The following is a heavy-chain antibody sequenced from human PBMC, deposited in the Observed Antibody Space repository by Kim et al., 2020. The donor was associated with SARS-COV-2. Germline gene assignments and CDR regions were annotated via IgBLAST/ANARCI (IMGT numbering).Heavy chain of an antibody. CDR2: IWYHGGNT. Sequence: GGSLRLSCSASGFTFTNYCMHWVRQAPGKGLEWVAFIWYHGGNTYYADSVKGRFTISRDNSKNTLYLQMNSLRAEDTAVYYCARDESGYSYGCNIWGQGTMVTVSS. D-gene: IGHD5-18*01. CDR1: GFTFTNYC. CDR3: ARDESGYSYGCNI. V-gene: IGHV3-33*01. J-gene: IGHJ3*02.